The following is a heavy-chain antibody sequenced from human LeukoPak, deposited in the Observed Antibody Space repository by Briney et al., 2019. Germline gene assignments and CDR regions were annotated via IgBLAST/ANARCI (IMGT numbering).Heavy chain of an antibody. CDR2: IYHSGST. J-gene: IGHJ3*02. CDR3: ARDQFHSGYDHDAFDI. Sequence: PSGTLSLTCAVSGGSISSSNWWSWVRQPPGKGLEWIGEIYHSGSTNYNPSLMSRVTISVDKSKNQFSLKLSSVTAADTAVYYCARDQFHSGYDHDAFDIWGQGTMVTVSS. CDR1: GGSISSSNW. D-gene: IGHD5-12*01. V-gene: IGHV4-4*02.